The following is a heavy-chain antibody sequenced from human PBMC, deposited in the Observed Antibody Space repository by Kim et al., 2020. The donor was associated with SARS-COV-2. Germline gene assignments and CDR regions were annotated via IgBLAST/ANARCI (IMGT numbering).Heavy chain of an antibody. Sequence: GGSLRLSCAASGFTFSDYYMSWIRQAPGKGLEWVSYISSSTSYTKYADSVKGRFTISRDNAKNSLYLQMNSMRAEDTAVYYYARVPSGGSSWYWFDAWGQGTLVTVSS. CDR2: ISSSTSYT. J-gene: IGHJ5*02. CDR1: GFTFSDYY. CDR3: ARVPSGGSSWYWFDA. D-gene: IGHD6-13*01. V-gene: IGHV3-11*05.